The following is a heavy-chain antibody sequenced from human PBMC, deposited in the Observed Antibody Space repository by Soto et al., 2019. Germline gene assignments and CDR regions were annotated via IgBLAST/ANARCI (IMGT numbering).Heavy chain of an antibody. CDR3: ARMGHQLTGIEAAGSPAFDP. J-gene: IGHJ5*02. Sequence: SETLSLTCTVSGGSISSYYWSWIRQPPGKRLEWIGYIYYSGSTNYNPSLKSRVTISVDTSKNQFSLKLSSVTAADTAVYYCARMGHQLTGIEAAGSPAFDPWGQGTLVTVSS. V-gene: IGHV4-59*01. D-gene: IGHD6-13*01. CDR1: GGSISSYY. CDR2: IYYSGST.